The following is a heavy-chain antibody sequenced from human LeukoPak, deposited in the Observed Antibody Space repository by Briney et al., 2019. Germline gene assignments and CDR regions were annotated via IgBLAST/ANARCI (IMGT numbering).Heavy chain of an antibody. Sequence: GGSLRLSCAASGFTFSSYSMNWVRQAPGKGLEWDSSISSSSSYIYYADSVKGRFTISRDNAKNSLYLQMNSLRAEDTAVYYCARDGPNYYYGMDVWGQGTTVTVSS. V-gene: IGHV3-21*01. CDR1: GFTFSSYS. CDR2: ISSSSSYI. CDR3: ARDGPNYYYGMDV. J-gene: IGHJ6*02.